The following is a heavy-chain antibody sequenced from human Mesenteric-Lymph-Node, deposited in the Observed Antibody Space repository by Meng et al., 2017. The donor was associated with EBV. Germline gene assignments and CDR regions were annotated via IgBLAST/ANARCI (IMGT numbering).Heavy chain of an antibody. V-gene: IGHV4-4*02. D-gene: IGHD3-9*01. Sequence: LLQDSGPALVAPSGTRSPICAVPVGSISTTNWWSWVRQAPGKGLEWIGEIYHRGDNNYNPSLMSRAAISADTSKNQFSLKLNSVTAADTAVYYCARVGGLTGFPHGAFDLWSPGTLVTVSS. CDR1: VGSISTTNW. J-gene: IGHJ4*02. CDR3: ARVGGLTGFPHGAFDL. CDR2: IYHRGDN.